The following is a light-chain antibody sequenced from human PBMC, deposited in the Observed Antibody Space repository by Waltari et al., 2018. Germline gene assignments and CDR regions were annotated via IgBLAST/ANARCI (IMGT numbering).Light chain of an antibody. CDR2: GKN. Sequence: SSELTQDPAVSVALGQTVSITCHGDSLRSYYASWYQQKPGQAPVLVIYGKNNRPSGIPDRFSGSSSGNTASLTITGAQAEDEADYYCNSRDSSGNHLVFGGGTKLTVL. J-gene: IGLJ2*01. CDR3: NSRDSSGNHLV. CDR1: SLRSYY. V-gene: IGLV3-19*01.